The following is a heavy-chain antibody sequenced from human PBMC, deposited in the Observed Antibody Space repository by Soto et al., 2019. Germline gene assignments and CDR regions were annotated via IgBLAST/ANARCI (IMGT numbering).Heavy chain of an antibody. V-gene: IGHV1-69*01. CDR3: ATGRGYSHARRFLSGFDV. Sequence: QVHLVQSGAEVKKPGSSVKVSCKASGGTFSTYAINWVRQAPGQGLEWLGGIIHISGTPSYAQKFQGRVTITADEPTSTAYMELSSLRSDDTAVYYCATGRGYSHARRFLSGFDVWGQGTTVTVAS. CDR2: IIHISGTP. D-gene: IGHD5-18*01. CDR1: GGTFSTYA. J-gene: IGHJ6*02.